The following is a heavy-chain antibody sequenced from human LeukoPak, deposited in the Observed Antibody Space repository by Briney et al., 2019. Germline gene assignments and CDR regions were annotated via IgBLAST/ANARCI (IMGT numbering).Heavy chain of an antibody. CDR3: VRLSVVSPHRYFDL. V-gene: IGHV4-59*08. CDR1: GGSISSYY. Sequence: PSETLSLTCTVSGGSISSYYWSWIRQPPGEGLEWIAYIYYSGSTNYNPSLKSRVTISVDTSKNQFSLKLSSVTAADTAVYYCVRLSVVSPHRYFDLWGRGTLVTVSS. CDR2: IYYSGST. D-gene: IGHD4-23*01. J-gene: IGHJ2*01.